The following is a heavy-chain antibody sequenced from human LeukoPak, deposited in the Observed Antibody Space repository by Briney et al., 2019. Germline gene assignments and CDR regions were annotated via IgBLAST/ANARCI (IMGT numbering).Heavy chain of an antibody. D-gene: IGHD3-10*01. CDR3: AKADSSWFSCLNY. J-gene: IGHJ4*02. CDR2: ISGSGGST. V-gene: IGHV3-23*01. Sequence: HSGGSLRLSCAASGFTFSSYAMSWVRQAPGKGLEWVSAISGSGGSTYYADSVKGRFTISRDNSKNTLYLQMNSLRAEDTAVYYCAKADSSWFSCLNYWGQGNLVTVSS. CDR1: GFTFSSYA.